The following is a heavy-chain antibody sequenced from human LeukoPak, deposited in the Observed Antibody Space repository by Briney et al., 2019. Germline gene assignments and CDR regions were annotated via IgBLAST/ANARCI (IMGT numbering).Heavy chain of an antibody. CDR2: ISSSSSYI. J-gene: IGHJ4*02. CDR3: ARGQGGSSASYFDY. Sequence: GGSLRLSCAASGFTFDDYGMSWVRQAPGKGLEWVSSISSSSSYIYYADSVKGRFTISRDNAKNSLYLQMNSLRAEDTAVYYCARGQGGSSASYFDYWGQGTLVTVSS. CDR1: GFTFDDYG. V-gene: IGHV3-21*01. D-gene: IGHD1-26*01.